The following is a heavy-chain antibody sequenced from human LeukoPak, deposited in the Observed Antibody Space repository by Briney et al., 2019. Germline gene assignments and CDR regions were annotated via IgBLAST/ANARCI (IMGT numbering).Heavy chain of an antibody. J-gene: IGHJ4*02. V-gene: IGHV3-9*03. D-gene: IGHD3-22*01. Sequence: GGSLRLSCAASGFTFSSYWMHWVRQAPGKGLEWVSGISWNSGSIGYADSVKGRFTISRDNAKNSLYLQMNSLRAEDMALYYCAKGAYYDSSGPSDYWGQGTLVTVSS. CDR3: AKGAYYDSSGPSDY. CDR2: ISWNSGSI. CDR1: GFTFSSYW.